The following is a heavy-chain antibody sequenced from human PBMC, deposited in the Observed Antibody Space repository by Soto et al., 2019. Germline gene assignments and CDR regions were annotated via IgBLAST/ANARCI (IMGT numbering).Heavy chain of an antibody. CDR3: TXDXXHCTSXXXSXYVMDV. Sequence: EVQLVESGGDLVQPGGSLRLSCAASGFTFSSHWMHWVRQXPGKGLXXVXXINSDGSRTSYADSVKGRFTISRDNAKNTLYLQMNSLRAEDTAVYYCTXDXXHCTSXXXSXYVMDVWGQGTTVTVSS. V-gene: IGHV3-74*01. CDR1: GFTFSSHW. J-gene: IGHJ6*02. CDR2: INSDGSRT. D-gene: IGHD2-8*01.